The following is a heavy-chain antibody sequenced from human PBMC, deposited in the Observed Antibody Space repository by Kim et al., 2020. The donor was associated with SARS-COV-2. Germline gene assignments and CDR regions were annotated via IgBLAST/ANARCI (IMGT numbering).Heavy chain of an antibody. J-gene: IGHJ5*02. D-gene: IGHD2-2*01. CDR3: ARARGRVPAAIRGWFDP. V-gene: IGHV4-34*01. CDR1: GGSFSGYY. Sequence: SETLSLTCAVYGGSFSGYYWSWIRQPPGKGLEWIGEINHSGSTNYNPSLKSRVTISVDTSKNQFSLKLSSVTAADTAVYYCARARGRVPAAIRGWFDPWGQGTLVTVSS. CDR2: INHSGST.